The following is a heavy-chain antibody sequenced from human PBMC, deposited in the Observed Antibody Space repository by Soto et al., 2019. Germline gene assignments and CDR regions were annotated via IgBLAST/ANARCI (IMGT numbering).Heavy chain of an antibody. D-gene: IGHD6-13*01. CDR1: GFSLDTRGVG. Sequence: QITLKESGPTRVTPRQTLTLTCTFSGFSLDTRGVGVGWVRQPPGKALEWLALIYGNDEQRLNPSLQSRLTIAKDTPKSQVVLTMTNMDPVDTATYFCAHRLSAAGLFDHWGQGTLVSVSS. CDR2: IYGNDEQ. V-gene: IGHV2-5*01. J-gene: IGHJ5*02. CDR3: AHRLSAAGLFDH.